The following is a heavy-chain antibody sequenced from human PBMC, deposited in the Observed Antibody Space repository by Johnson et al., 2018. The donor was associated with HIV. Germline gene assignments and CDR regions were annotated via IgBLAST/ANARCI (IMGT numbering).Heavy chain of an antibody. CDR2: ISGSGGST. Sequence: VQLVESGGGLVQPGGSLRLSCAASGFTFSSYAMSWVRQAPGKGLEWVSAISGSGGSTYYADSVKGRFTISRDNSKNTLYLQMNSLRAEDTAVYYCAKTAGWWYSSSSVAFDIWGQGTMVTVSS. CDR3: AKTAGWWYSSSSVAFDI. D-gene: IGHD6-6*01. V-gene: IGHV3-23*04. J-gene: IGHJ3*02. CDR1: GFTFSSYA.